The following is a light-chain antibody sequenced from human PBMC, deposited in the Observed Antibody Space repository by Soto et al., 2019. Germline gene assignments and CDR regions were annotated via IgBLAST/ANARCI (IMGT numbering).Light chain of an antibody. Sequence: EIVLTQSPGTLSLSPGERATLSCRASQTVSSSYLAWYQQKRGQAPRLLIYGASNRVTGIPARFRGRGSGTDFTLTISSLEPDDFAVYYCQQRSNWQITFGPGTRLEIK. V-gene: IGKV3D-20*02. CDR2: GAS. CDR1: QTVSSSY. CDR3: QQRSNWQIT. J-gene: IGKJ5*01.